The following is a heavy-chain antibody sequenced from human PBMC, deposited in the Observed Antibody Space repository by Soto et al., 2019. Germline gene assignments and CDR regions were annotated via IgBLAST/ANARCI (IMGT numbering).Heavy chain of an antibody. V-gene: IGHV3-30-3*01. D-gene: IGHD3-10*01. CDR1: GFTFSTYA. CDR3: ATGSSSVRGEISKNPNDY. CDR2: ISYDGSKE. J-gene: IGHJ4*02. Sequence: QVQLVESGGGVVQPGRSLRLSCAASGFTFSTYAMHWVRQAPDKGLEWVAVISYDGSKENYADSVKGRFTISRDNSKNRVSLQMNSLRAEDTAVYYCATGSSSVRGEISKNPNDYWGRGTLVTVSS.